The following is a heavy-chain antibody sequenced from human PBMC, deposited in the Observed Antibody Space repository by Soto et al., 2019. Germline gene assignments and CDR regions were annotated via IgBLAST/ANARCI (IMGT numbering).Heavy chain of an antibody. CDR1: GVTVSSNY. V-gene: IGHV3-66*04. D-gene: IGHD3-16*01. CDR2: IYSGGST. Sequence: EVQLVESGGGLVQPGGSLRLSCAASGVTVSSNYMSWVRQAPGKGLEWVSVIYSGGSTYYADSVKGRFTISRDNSKNTLYLQMNCLRAEDTAVDLCARQGYHYHGGNFDYWGQGTLATVSS. J-gene: IGHJ4*02. CDR3: ARQGYHYHGGNFDY.